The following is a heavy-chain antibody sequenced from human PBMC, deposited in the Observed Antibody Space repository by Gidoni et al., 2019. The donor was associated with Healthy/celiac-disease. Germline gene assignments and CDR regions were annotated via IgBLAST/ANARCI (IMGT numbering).Heavy chain of an antibody. Sequence: EVQLVESGGVVVQPGGSLRLSCAASGFTFDDYTMHWVRQAPGKGLEWVSLISWDGGSTYYADSVKGRFTISRDNSKNSLYLQMNSLRTEDTALYYCAKDMTADYSCGMDVWGQGTTVTVSS. CDR1: GFTFDDYT. CDR3: AKDMTADYSCGMDV. J-gene: IGHJ6*02. V-gene: IGHV3-43*01. CDR2: ISWDGGST.